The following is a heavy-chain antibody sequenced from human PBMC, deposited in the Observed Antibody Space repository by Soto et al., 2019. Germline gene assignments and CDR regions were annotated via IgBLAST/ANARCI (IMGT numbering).Heavy chain of an antibody. CDR1: GGTFSSFA. D-gene: IGHD3-3*01. J-gene: IGHJ6*02. Sequence: SVKVSCKTSGGTFSSFAISWVRQAPGQGLEWMGGIIPIFGTANYAQKFQGRVTITADESTSTAYMELSSLRSEDTAVYYCARRSNYDFWSGSQNPGYYYYYGMDVWGQGTTVTVSS. CDR2: IIPIFGTA. V-gene: IGHV1-69*13. CDR3: ARRSNYDFWSGSQNPGYYYYYGMDV.